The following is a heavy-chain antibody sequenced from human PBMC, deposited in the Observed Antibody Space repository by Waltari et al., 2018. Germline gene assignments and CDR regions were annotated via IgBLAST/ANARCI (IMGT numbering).Heavy chain of an antibody. Sequence: QVQLQESGPGLVQPSQTLSLTCSVSGFSLSSGSYYWSWIRQHPGKGLEWIGYISHSGDTDYSPSLRSRLTLSLDTSKNQFSLKLNSVTAADTGVYFCAGRGAKMFSIWGRGTLVTVSS. D-gene: IGHD3-3*02. CDR3: AGRGAKMFSI. J-gene: IGHJ4*02. CDR2: ISHSGDT. V-gene: IGHV4-31*02. CDR1: GFSLSSGSYY.